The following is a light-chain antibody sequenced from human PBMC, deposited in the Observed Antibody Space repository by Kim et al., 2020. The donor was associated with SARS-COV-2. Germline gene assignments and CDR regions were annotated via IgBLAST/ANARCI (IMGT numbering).Light chain of an antibody. CDR1: TGAGTSSYY. V-gene: IGLV7-43*01. J-gene: IGLJ2*01. CDR3: LLYYGGARV. Sequence: PGGTVTITCGSSTGAGTSSYYSNWVQQKPGQATRVLNYSTSNKHSRTPARFSGSPLGGKAALRLLGVQAEDEAEYYCLLYYGGARVFGGGTKLTVL. CDR2: STS.